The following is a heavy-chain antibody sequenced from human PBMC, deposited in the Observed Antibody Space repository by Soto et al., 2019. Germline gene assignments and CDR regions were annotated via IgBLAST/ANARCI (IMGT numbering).Heavy chain of an antibody. V-gene: IGHV3-7*01. CDR1: GFTFSSYW. CDR3: ARGPIAARYYYYYYMDV. D-gene: IGHD6-6*01. Sequence: GGSLRLSCAASGFTFSSYWMSWVRQAPGKGLEWVANIKQDGSEKYYVDSVKGRFTISRDNAKNSLYLQMNSLRAEDTAVYYCARGPIAARYYYYYYMDVWGKGTTVTVSS. CDR2: IKQDGSEK. J-gene: IGHJ6*03.